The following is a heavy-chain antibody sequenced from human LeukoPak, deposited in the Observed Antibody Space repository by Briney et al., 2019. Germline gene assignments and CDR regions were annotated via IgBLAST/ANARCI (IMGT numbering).Heavy chain of an antibody. Sequence: SETLSLTCAVYGGSFSGYYWSWIRQPPGKGLEWIGEINHSGSTNYNPSLKSRVTISVDTSKNQFSLKLSSVTAADTAVYYCARGRGSTAMVPRDFDYWGQGTLVTVSS. CDR3: ARGRGSTAMVPRDFDY. CDR1: GGSFSGYY. D-gene: IGHD5-18*01. V-gene: IGHV4-34*01. J-gene: IGHJ4*02. CDR2: INHSGST.